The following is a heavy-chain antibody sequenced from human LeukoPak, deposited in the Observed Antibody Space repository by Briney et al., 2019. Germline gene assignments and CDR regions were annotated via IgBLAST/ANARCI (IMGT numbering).Heavy chain of an antibody. J-gene: IGHJ5*02. D-gene: IGHD3-9*01. V-gene: IGHV3-48*04. CDR2: ISSSSSTI. CDR1: GFTFSSYN. CDR3: AKDLSGFSGYDILTGYPTNWFDP. Sequence: GGSLRLSCAASGFTFSSYNMNWVRQAPGKGLEWVSYISSSSSTIYYADSVKGRFTISRDNAKNSLYLQMNSLRAEDTAVYYCAKDLSGFSGYDILTGYPTNWFDPWGQGTLVTVSS.